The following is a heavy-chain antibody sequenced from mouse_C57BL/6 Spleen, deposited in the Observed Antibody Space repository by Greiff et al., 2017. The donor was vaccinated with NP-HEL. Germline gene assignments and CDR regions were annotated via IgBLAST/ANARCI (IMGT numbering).Heavy chain of an antibody. J-gene: IGHJ4*01. V-gene: IGHV1-55*01. CDR2: IYPGSGST. CDR1: GYTFTSYW. Sequence: LQQPGAELVKPGASVKMSCKASGYTFTSYWITWVKQRPGQGLEWIGDIYPGSGSTNYNEKFKSKATLTVDTSSSTAYMQLSSLTSEDSAVYYCARGRGTSTGTFYAMDYWGQGTSVTVSS. CDR3: ARGRGTSTGTFYAMDY. D-gene: IGHD4-1*02.